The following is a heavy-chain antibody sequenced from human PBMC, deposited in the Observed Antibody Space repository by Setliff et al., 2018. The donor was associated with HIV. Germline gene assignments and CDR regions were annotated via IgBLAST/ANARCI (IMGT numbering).Heavy chain of an antibody. CDR3: ARANFWSGDYGY. CDR1: GGSISISNYY. CDR2: IYYSGST. D-gene: IGHD3-3*01. J-gene: IGHJ4*02. V-gene: IGHV4-39*07. Sequence: PSETLSLTCTVSGGSISISNYYWGWIRQPPGKGLEWIGSIYYSGSTYYNPSLKSRVTITVDTSKNQFSLKLSSVTAADTAVYYCARANFWSGDYGYWGQGTLVTVSS.